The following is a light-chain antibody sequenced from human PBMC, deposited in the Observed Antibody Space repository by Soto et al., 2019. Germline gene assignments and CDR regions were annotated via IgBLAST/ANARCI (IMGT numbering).Light chain of an antibody. CDR1: QSISNW. Sequence: TQSPSTLSASVGDRVTITCRASQSISNWLAWYQQKSGKAPKLLIYDASSLESGVPSRFSGSGSGTEFTLTISRLQPDDFATYYCQQYNSYPWTFGQGTKVDIK. CDR2: DAS. J-gene: IGKJ1*01. V-gene: IGKV1-5*01. CDR3: QQYNSYPWT.